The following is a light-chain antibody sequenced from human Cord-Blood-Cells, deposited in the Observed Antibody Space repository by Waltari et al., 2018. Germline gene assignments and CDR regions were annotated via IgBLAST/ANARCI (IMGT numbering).Light chain of an antibody. J-gene: IGLJ1*01. Sequence: QSALTQPASVSGSPGQSITISCTGTNSDVGRYNLVPWYPQHPGKAPKHMVYEGSKRTSGVSNVFSGSKSGKTASVTISGLQAEDDAYYYCCSYAGSSSYVFGTGTKVTVL. CDR1: NSDVGRYNL. V-gene: IGLV2-23*01. CDR2: EGS. CDR3: CSYAGSSSYV.